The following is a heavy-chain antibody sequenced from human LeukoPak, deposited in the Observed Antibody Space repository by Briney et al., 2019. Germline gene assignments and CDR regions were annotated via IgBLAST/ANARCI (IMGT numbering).Heavy chain of an antibody. Sequence: ASVKVSCKSSGGIFTSYTISWVRQAPGQGLEWMGGILPVYGTTDYAQKFQGRVTITTDISTSTAYMVLSSLRSEDTAMYYCARVGAAGGNFDYWGQGTLVTVSS. D-gene: IGHD6-13*01. J-gene: IGHJ4*02. CDR2: ILPVYGTT. V-gene: IGHV1-69*05. CDR1: GGIFTSYT. CDR3: ARVGAAGGNFDY.